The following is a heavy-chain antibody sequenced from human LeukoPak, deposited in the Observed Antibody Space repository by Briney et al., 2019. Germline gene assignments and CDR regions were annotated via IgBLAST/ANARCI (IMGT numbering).Heavy chain of an antibody. CDR3: ARQSEVVTAISGY. D-gene: IGHD2-21*02. CDR1: GYSFTSYW. V-gene: IGHV5-51*01. J-gene: IGHJ4*02. CDR2: IYPGDSDT. Sequence: GESLKISCKGSGYSFTSYWIGWVRQIPGKGLEWMGIIYPGDSDTRYSPSFQGQVTISADKSISTAYLQWSSLKASDTAMYYCARQSEVVTAISGYWGQGTLVTVSS.